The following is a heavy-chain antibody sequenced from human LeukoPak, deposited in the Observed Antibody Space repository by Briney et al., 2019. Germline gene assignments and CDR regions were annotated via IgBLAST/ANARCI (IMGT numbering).Heavy chain of an antibody. CDR2: ITSSSSYI. CDR1: GFTFSSYT. CDR3: ARYSKVSYYYYYMDV. J-gene: IGHJ6*03. D-gene: IGHD4-11*01. Sequence: GGSLRLSCAASGFTFSSYTMNWVRQAPGKGLEWVSSITSSSSYIYYADSLKGRFTISRDNSKNTLYLQMNSLRAEDTAVYYCARYSKVSYYYYYMDVWGKGTTVTISS. V-gene: IGHV3-21*04.